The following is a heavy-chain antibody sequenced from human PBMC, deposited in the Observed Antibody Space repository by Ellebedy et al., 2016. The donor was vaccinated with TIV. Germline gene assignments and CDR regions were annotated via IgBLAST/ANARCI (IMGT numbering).Heavy chain of an antibody. V-gene: IGHV4-59*01. CDR2: IYYSGST. Sequence: SETLSLTCTVSGGSISSYYWTWIRQPPGKGLEWIGYIYYSGSTNYNPSLKSRVTISLDTSKNQFSLKLSSVTAADTAVYYCARVGAIAAARNAIDYWGQGTLVTVSS. J-gene: IGHJ4*02. CDR3: ARVGAIAAARNAIDY. CDR1: GGSISSYY. D-gene: IGHD6-13*01.